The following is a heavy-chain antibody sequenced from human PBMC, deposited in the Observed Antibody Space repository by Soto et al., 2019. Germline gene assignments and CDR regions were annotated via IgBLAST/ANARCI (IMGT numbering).Heavy chain of an antibody. J-gene: IGHJ4*02. CDR1: GGSFSGYY. Sequence: QVQLQQWGAGLLKPSETLSLTCAVYGGSFSGYYWSWIRQPPGKGLEWIGEINHSGSTNYNPSLKSRVTISVDTSKNQVSLKLSSVTAADTAVYYCARGVTMVRGVSSSDYWGQGTLVTVSS. CDR2: INHSGST. D-gene: IGHD3-10*01. V-gene: IGHV4-34*01. CDR3: ARGVTMVRGVSSSDY.